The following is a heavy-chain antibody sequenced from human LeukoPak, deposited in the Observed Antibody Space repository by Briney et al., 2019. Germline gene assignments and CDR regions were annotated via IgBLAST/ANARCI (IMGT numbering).Heavy chain of an antibody. CDR2: ISGSGGST. CDR3: AKLRGGSCYSGVDY. CDR1: GFTFSSYA. J-gene: IGHJ4*02. Sequence: GGSLRLSCAASGFTFSSYAMSWVRQAPGKGLEWVSAISGSGGSTYYADSVKGRFTISRDNSKNTLYPQMNSLRAEDTAVYYCAKLRGGSCYSGVDYWGQGTLVTVSS. D-gene: IGHD2-15*01. V-gene: IGHV3-23*01.